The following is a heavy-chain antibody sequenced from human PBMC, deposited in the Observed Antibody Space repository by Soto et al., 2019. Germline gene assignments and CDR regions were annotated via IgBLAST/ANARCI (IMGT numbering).Heavy chain of an antibody. CDR1: GYTLSELS. CDR2: FDTENIET. Sequence: ASVKVSCKVSGYTLSELSMHWVRQAPGKRLEWMGDFDTENIETIYAQKFQGRVTMTEDTSTDTAYMELSSLRSEDTAVYYCATEGLFNNWFDPWGQGTLVTVSS. V-gene: IGHV1-24*01. J-gene: IGHJ5*02. CDR3: ATEGLFNNWFDP.